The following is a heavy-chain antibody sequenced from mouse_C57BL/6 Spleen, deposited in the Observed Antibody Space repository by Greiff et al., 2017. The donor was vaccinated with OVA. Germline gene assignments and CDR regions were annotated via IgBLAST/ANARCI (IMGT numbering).Heavy chain of an antibody. CDR2: IYPGDGDT. CDR3: ARSLNYYGSSPYYFDY. J-gene: IGHJ2*01. V-gene: IGHV1-80*01. D-gene: IGHD1-1*01. CDR1: GYAFSSYW. Sequence: QVQLKQSGAELVKPGASVKISCKASGYAFSSYWMNWVKQRPGKGLEWIGQIYPGDGDTNYNGKFKGKATLTADKSSSTAYMQLSSLTSEDSAVYFCARSLNYYGSSPYYFDYWGQGTTLTVSS.